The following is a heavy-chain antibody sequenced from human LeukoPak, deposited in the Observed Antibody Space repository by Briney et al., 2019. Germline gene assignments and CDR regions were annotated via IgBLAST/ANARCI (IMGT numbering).Heavy chain of an antibody. CDR3: VKLTHKWNVDSGMDV. CDR1: GFTFNTYW. CDR2: INSDGRRT. Sequence: PGGSLRLSCAASGFTFNTYWMHWVRQAPGKGLVWVSRINSDGRRTTYADSLKGRFTISRDNAKNTLYLQMNSLKTEDTAVYYCVKLTHKWNVDSGMDVWGQGTTVTVSS. D-gene: IGHD1-1*01. J-gene: IGHJ6*02. V-gene: IGHV3-74*01.